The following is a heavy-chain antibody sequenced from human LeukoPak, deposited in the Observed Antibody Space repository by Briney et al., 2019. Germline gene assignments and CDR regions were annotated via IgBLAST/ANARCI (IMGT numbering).Heavy chain of an antibody. V-gene: IGHV3-23*01. J-gene: IGHJ4*02. Sequence: GGSLRLSCAASGFTFSSYAMSWVRQAPGKGLEWVSAVSGSGGSTYYADSVKGRFTISRDNSKNTLYLQMNSLRAEDTAVYYCAKKIEMATISHFDYWGQGTLVTVSS. CDR2: VSGSGGST. D-gene: IGHD5-24*01. CDR1: GFTFSSYA. CDR3: AKKIEMATISHFDY.